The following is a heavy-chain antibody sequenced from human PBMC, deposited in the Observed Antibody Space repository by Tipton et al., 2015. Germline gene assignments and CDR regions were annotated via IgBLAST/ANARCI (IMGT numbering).Heavy chain of an antibody. CDR3: ARAIVPDHILDHYFDS. CDR1: GYTFTHYA. J-gene: IGHJ4*02. V-gene: IGHV1-3*01. Sequence: QSGPEVKKPGASVKVSCKASGYTFTHYAIQWVRQAPGQGLEWMGWINAGNGDTQLSQKFQNRVTTTRVTSAATAYLDLSRLTSEDTAVYFCARAIVPDHILDHYFDSWGQGTLVTVSS. D-gene: IGHD2/OR15-2a*01. CDR2: INAGNGDT.